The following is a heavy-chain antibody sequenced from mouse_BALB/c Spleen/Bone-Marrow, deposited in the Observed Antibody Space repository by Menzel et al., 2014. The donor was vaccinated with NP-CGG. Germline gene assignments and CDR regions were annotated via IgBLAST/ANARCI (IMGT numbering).Heavy chain of an antibody. CDR3: ARGFITTVVPFAY. J-gene: IGHJ3*01. V-gene: IGHV3-6*02. CDR2: ISYDGSN. Sequence: EVQLQQSGPGLVKPSQSLSLPCSVTGYSITSGYYCNWIRQFPGNKLEWMGYISYDGSNDSNPSLKNRISITRDTSKNQFFLKLNSVTTEDTATYYCARGFITTVVPFAYWGQGTLVTVSA. CDR1: GYSITSGYY. D-gene: IGHD1-1*01.